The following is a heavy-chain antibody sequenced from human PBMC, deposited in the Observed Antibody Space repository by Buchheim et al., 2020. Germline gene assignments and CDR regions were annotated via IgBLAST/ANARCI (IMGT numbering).Heavy chain of an antibody. D-gene: IGHD3-3*01. CDR3: ARDKVTIFGVPMYGMDV. V-gene: IGHV3-66*02. Sequence: EVQLVESGGGLVQPGGSLRLSCAASGFTVSSNYMSWVRQAPGKGLEWVSVIYSGGSTYYADSVKGRFTISRDNTKNTPYLQRNSLRAEDTAVYYCARDKVTIFGVPMYGMDVWGQGTT. J-gene: IGHJ6*02. CDR1: GFTVSSNY. CDR2: IYSGGST.